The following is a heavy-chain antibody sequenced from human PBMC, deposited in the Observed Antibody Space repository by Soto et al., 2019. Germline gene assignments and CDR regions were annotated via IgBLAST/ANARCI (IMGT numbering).Heavy chain of an antibody. CDR2: ISAYNGNT. D-gene: IGHD3-9*01. CDR1: GYTFTSYG. Sequence: ASVKVSCKASGYTFTSYGISWVRQAPGQGLEWMGWISAYNGNTNYAQKLQGRVTMTTDTSTSTAYMELRSLRSDDTAVYYCASWTPRAFDWLSGPNLNDAFDIWGQGTMVTVS. V-gene: IGHV1-18*01. CDR3: ASWTPRAFDWLSGPNLNDAFDI. J-gene: IGHJ3*02.